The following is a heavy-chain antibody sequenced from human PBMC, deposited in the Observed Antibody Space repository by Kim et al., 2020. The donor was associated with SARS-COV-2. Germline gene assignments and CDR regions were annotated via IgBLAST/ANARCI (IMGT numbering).Heavy chain of an antibody. V-gene: IGHV4-4*09. J-gene: IGHJ2*01. CDR2: VDNSGIT. CDR3: ARRGVATLDIGF. CDR1: GCSVSSFF. Sequence: SETLSLTCSVSGCSVSSFFWSWIRQPPGMGLEWIGYVDNSGITNYNPSLKSRVTISVDTSKNHFSLKLSSVTAADTAMYFCARRGVATLDIGFWGR. D-gene: IGHD2-15*01.